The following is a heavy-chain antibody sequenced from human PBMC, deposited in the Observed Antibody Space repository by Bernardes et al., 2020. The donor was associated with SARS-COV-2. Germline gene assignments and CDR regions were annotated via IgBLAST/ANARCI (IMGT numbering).Heavy chain of an antibody. CDR2: ISYGGSNK. Sequence: GFLTPPLSASWITFRYYSIHLVPPAPGQGLEWGASISYGGSNKYYADSVKGRFTISRDNSKNTLYLQMNSLRAEDTAVYYCARDQGRAWFGELLYPRTYYYYYYGMDVWGQGTTVTVSS. J-gene: IGHJ6*02. CDR3: ARDQGRAWFGELLYPRTYYYYYYGMDV. CDR1: WITFRYYS. V-gene: IGHV3-30-3*01. D-gene: IGHD3-10*01.